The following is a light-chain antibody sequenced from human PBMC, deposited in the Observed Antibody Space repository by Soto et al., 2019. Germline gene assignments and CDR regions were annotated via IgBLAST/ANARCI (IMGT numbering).Light chain of an antibody. CDR3: CSYGGSYTYV. CDR2: DVN. V-gene: IGLV2-11*01. CDR1: SSDVGGYNF. J-gene: IGLJ1*01. Sequence: QSALTQPRSVSGSPGQSVTISCTGTSSDVGGYNFVSWYQQHPGKVPKLLIYDVNKRPSGVPDRFSGSKSGNTASLTISGLQVEDEADYYCCSYGGSYTYVFGTGTKLTVL.